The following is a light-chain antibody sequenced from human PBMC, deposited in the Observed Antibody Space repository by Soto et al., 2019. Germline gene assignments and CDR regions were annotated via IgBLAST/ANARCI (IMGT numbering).Light chain of an antibody. V-gene: IGKV1-5*03. Sequence: DIQMTQSPSTLSASVGDRVTITCRASQSISNRLAWYQQKPGKAPKLLIYKASTLKSGVPSRFSGSGAGTQFTLTISNLQPEDFGTYYCQQSGDTPPWTFGQGTKVDIK. CDR1: QSISNR. J-gene: IGKJ1*01. CDR3: QQSGDTPPWT. CDR2: KAS.